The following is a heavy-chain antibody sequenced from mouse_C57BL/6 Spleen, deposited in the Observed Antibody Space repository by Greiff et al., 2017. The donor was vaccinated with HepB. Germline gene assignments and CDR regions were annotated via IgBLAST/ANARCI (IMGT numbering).Heavy chain of an antibody. Sequence: EVNVVESGAELVKPGASVKLSCTASGFNIKDYYMHWVKQRTEQGLEWIGRIDPEDGETKSAPKFQGKATITAATSSNTAYLQLSSLTSEDTAVYYCARATTVVAPFAYWGQGTLVTVSA. J-gene: IGHJ3*01. CDR1: GFNIKDYY. CDR3: ARATTVVAPFAY. D-gene: IGHD1-1*01. V-gene: IGHV14-2*01. CDR2: IDPEDGET.